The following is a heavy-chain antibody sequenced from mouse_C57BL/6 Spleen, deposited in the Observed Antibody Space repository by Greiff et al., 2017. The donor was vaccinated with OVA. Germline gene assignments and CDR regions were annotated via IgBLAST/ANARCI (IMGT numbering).Heavy chain of an antibody. J-gene: IGHJ2*01. Sequence: VQRVESGPELVKPGASVKISCKASGYAFSSSWMNWVKQRPGKGLEWIGRIYPGDGDTNYNGKFKGKATLTADKSSSTAYMQLSSLTSEDSAVYFCARWAGFDYWGQGTTLTVSS. CDR1: GYAFSSSW. CDR3: ARWAGFDY. CDR2: IYPGDGDT. D-gene: IGHD3-3*01. V-gene: IGHV1-82*01.